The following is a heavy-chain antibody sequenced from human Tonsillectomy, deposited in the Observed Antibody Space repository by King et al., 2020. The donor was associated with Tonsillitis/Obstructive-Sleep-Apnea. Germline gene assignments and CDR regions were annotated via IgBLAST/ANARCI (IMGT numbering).Heavy chain of an antibody. Sequence: VQLVESGAEVKKPGASVKVSCKASGYTFTRYGINWVRQAPGQGLEWMGWISAYNGNTKYAQKFQGRVTMTTDTSTNTAYMELRSLRSDDTAVYYCARGPPQYRGSWIDTFDMWGQRTRDTVSS. D-gene: IGHD3-16*01. CDR3: ARGPPQYRGSWIDTFDM. J-gene: IGHJ3*02. CDR2: ISAYNGNT. CDR1: GYTFTRYG. V-gene: IGHV1-18*01.